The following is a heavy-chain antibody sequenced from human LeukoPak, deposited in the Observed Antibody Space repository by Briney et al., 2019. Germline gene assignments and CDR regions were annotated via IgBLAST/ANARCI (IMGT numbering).Heavy chain of an antibody. CDR2: INPSGGST. V-gene: IGHV1-46*01. D-gene: IGHD3-16*02. Sequence: ASVKVSCKASGYTFTSYYMHWVRQAPGQGLEWMGIINPSGGSTSYAQKFQGRVTMTRDTSTSTVYMELSSLRSEDTAVYYCARVRREIDYVXGSYRRSXFDYWGQGTLVTVSS. CDR3: ARVRREIDYVXGSYRRSXFDY. J-gene: IGHJ4*02. CDR1: GYTFTSYY.